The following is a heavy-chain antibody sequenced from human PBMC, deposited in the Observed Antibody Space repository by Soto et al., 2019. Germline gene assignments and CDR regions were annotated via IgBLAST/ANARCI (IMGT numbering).Heavy chain of an antibody. V-gene: IGHV4-34*01. CDR1: GGSFSGYY. J-gene: IGHJ6*03. CDR2: INHSGST. CDR3: ARAGYCSSTSCYNYYYMDV. D-gene: IGHD2-2*02. Sequence: SETLSLTCAGYGGSFSGYYWSWIRQPPGKGLEWIGEINHSGSTNYNPSLKSRVTISVDTSKNQFSLELSSVTAADTAVYYCARAGYCSSTSCYNYYYMDVWGKGTTVTVSS.